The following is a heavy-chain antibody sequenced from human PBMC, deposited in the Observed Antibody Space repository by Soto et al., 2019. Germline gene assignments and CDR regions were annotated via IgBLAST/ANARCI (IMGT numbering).Heavy chain of an antibody. J-gene: IGHJ6*02. V-gene: IGHV1-69*01. D-gene: IGHD2-15*01. CDR3: ARSQGGSSSLDIYYYYYYGMDV. CDR2: VIPIFGTA. Sequence: QVQLVQSGAEVKKPGSSVKVSCKAPGGTFSSYAISWVRQAPGQGLEWMGGVIPIFGTAKYAQKFKGRVTNTADESTSTGYMELRSLRSEDTAVYYCARSQGGSSSLDIYYYYYYGMDVWGQGTTVTVSS. CDR1: GGTFSSYA.